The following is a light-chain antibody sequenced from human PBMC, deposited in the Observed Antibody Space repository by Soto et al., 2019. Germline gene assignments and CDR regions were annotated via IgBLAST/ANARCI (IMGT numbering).Light chain of an antibody. CDR1: RSVSTF. CDR2: EAS. CDR3: QQSHHWHRT. Sequence: EIVLTQSPGTLSLSPGERATLSCRASRSVSTFLAWYQQRPGQAPRLLISEASNRATGIPARFSGSGSGRDFTLTISSLEPEDFGFYYCQQSHHWHRTFGQGTKVEIK. J-gene: IGKJ1*01. V-gene: IGKV3-11*02.